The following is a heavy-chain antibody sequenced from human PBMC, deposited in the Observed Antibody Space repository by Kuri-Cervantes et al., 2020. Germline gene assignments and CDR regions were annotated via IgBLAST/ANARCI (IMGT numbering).Heavy chain of an antibody. CDR2: VSWNGSRT. CDR3: AKDQRIQLWLGDYYYGMDV. Sequence: GESLKISCAASGFTFSNSDMNWVRQAPGKGLEWVSGVSWNGSRTHYADSVKGRFIISRDNSRNFLYQQMNSLRPEDMAVYYCAKDQRIQLWLGDYYYGMDVWGQGTTVTVSS. D-gene: IGHD5-18*01. J-gene: IGHJ6*02. V-gene: IGHV3-19*01. CDR1: GFTFSNSD.